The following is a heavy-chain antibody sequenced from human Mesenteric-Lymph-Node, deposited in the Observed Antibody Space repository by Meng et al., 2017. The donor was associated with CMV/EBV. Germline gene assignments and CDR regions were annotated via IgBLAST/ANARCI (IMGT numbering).Heavy chain of an antibody. V-gene: IGHV4-61*01. J-gene: IGHJ5*02. CDR3: ARDISYCSRPTCPTHYWFGP. CDR1: GSYH. D-gene: IGHD2-2*01. Sequence: GSYHWSWIRQSPGKGLEWIGYIYYSGSTKYNPSLKSRVTISLDTSKIQFSLKLSSVTAADTALYYCARDISYCSRPTCPTHYWFGPWGQGALVTVSS. CDR2: IYYSGST.